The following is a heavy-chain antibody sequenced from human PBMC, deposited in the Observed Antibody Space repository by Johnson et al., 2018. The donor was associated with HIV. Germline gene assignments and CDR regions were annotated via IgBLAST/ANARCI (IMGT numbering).Heavy chain of an antibody. D-gene: IGHD1-1*01. CDR2: IYSGGST. Sequence: VQLVESGGGVVQPGRSLRLSCAASGFTVSSNYMSWVRQAPGKGLEWVSVIYSGGSTYYADSVKGRFTISRDNSKNTLYLQMTGLKTEDTAVYYCTTGLYWNDAFDIWGQGTMVTVSS. V-gene: IGHV3-66*01. CDR3: TTGLYWNDAFDI. J-gene: IGHJ3*02. CDR1: GFTVSSNY.